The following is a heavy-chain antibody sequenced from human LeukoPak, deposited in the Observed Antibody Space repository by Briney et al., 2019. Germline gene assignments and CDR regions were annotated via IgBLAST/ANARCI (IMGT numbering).Heavy chain of an antibody. CDR1: GYTFTSYD. CDR3: ARMYSSGWYLSLNWFDP. D-gene: IGHD6-19*01. J-gene: IGHJ5*02. CDR2: MNPNSGNT. Sequence: ASVKVSCKASGYTFTSYDINWVRQATGQGVEWMGWMNPNSGNTGYAQKFQGRVTMTRNTSISTAYMELSSLRSEDTAVYYCARMYSSGWYLSLNWFDPWGQGTLVTVSS. V-gene: IGHV1-8*01.